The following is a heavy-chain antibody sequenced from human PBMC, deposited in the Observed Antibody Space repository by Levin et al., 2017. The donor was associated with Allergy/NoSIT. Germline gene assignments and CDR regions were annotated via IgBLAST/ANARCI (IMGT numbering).Heavy chain of an antibody. Sequence: AGGSLRLSCQGSGYIFTSYWIGWVRQMPGKGLEWMGIIYPGYSDTRYSPSFQGQVTISADKSISTAYLQWSSLKASDTAIYYCARRGTRDYYYYMDVWGKGTTVTVSS. CDR1: GYIFTSYW. J-gene: IGHJ6*03. D-gene: IGHD1-1*01. CDR3: ARRGTRDYYYYMDV. CDR2: IYPGYSDT. V-gene: IGHV5-51*01.